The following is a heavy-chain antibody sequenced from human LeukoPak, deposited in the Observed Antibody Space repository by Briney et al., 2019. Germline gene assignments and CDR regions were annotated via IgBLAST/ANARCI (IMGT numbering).Heavy chain of an antibody. CDR3: ARDGVAGNFDY. CDR2: ISYDGSNK. Sequence: PGGSLRLSCAASGFTFSSYAVHWVRQAPGKGLEWVAVISYDGSNKYCADSVKGRFTISRDNSKNTLYLQMNSLRAEDTAVYYCARDGVAGNFDYWGQGTLVTVSS. J-gene: IGHJ4*02. D-gene: IGHD6-19*01. CDR1: GFTFSSYA. V-gene: IGHV3-30*04.